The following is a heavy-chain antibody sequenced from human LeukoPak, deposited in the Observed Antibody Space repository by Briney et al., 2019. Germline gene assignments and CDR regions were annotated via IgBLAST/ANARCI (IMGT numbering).Heavy chain of an antibody. J-gene: IGHJ6*03. CDR2: INWNGGST. CDR1: GFTFSSYG. Sequence: PGGSLRLSCAASGFTFSSYGMSWVRQAPGKGLEWVSGINWNGGSTGYADSVKGRFTISRDNAKNSLYLQMNSLRAEDTALYYCARGRSPYYYYYMDVWGKGTTVTVSS. CDR3: ARGRSPYYYYYMDV. V-gene: IGHV3-20*04.